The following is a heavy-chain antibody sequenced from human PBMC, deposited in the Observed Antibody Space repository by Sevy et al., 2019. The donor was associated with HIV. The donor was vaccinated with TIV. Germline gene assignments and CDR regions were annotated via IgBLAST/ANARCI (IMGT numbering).Heavy chain of an antibody. CDR3: ARGVGNSYGYDPDY. CDR2: INHSGST. D-gene: IGHD5-18*01. V-gene: IGHV4-34*01. J-gene: IGHJ4*02. Sequence: SETLSLTCAVYRGSFTGYYWSWIRQPPGKGLEWIGEINHSGSTTYNPSLKSRVTISVDTSKNQFSLRLTSVTAADTAVYYYARGVGNSYGYDPDYWGQGTLVTVSS. CDR1: RGSFTGYY.